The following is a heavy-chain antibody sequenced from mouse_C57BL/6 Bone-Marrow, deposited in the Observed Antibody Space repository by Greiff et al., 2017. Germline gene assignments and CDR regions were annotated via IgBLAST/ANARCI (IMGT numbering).Heavy chain of an antibody. J-gene: IGHJ2*01. CDR1: GYTFTSYG. D-gene: IGHD4-1*01. CDR2: IYPRSGNT. V-gene: IGHV1-81*01. Sequence: VQLQQSGAELARPGASVKLSCKASGYTFTSYGLSWVKQRTGQGLEWIGEIYPRSGNTYYNEKFKGKATLTADKSSSTAYMELRSLTSEDSAVYFCARYGETGTNFDYWGQGTTLTVSS. CDR3: ARYGETGTNFDY.